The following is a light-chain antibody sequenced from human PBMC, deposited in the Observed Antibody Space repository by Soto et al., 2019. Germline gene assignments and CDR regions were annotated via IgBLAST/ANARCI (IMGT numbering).Light chain of an antibody. Sequence: DIQMTQSPSSLSASVGDRVTITCRAIQSISSYLNWYQQRPGKAPNLLIYDATRLHSGVPPRFSGSGYGTDFTLTITSLQLEDFATYYCQQSDVSPRTFGQGTKVDIK. CDR3: QQSDVSPRT. CDR2: DAT. CDR1: QSISSY. J-gene: IGKJ1*01. V-gene: IGKV1-39*01.